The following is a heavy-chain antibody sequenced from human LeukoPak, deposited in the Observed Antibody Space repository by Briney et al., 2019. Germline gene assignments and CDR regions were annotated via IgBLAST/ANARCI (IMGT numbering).Heavy chain of an antibody. CDR1: GGSISSYY. D-gene: IGHD6-13*01. CDR3: ASGDSSSPWDY. V-gene: IGHV4-59*01. Sequence: SETLSLTYTVSGGSISSYYKSWIRQPPGKGLEWIGYIYYSGSTNYNPSLKSRVTISVDTSKNQFSLKLSSVTAADTAVYYCASGDSSSPWDYWGQGTLVTVSS. CDR2: IYYSGST. J-gene: IGHJ4*02.